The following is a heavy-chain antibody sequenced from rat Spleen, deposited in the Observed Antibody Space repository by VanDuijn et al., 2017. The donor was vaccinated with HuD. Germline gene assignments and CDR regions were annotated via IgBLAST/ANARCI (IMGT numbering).Heavy chain of an antibody. CDR2: ISYDGSST. CDR1: GFTFSNYG. D-gene: IGHD1-12*03. CDR3: ARQDDGYYHYFDY. Sequence: EVQLVESGGGLVQPGRSLKLSCAASGFTFSNYGMAWVRQAPTKGLEWVATISYDGSSTYYRDSVKGRFTISRDNAKSTLYLQMDSLRSEDTATYYCARQDDGYYHYFDYWGQGVMVTVSS. V-gene: IGHV5-29*01. J-gene: IGHJ2*01.